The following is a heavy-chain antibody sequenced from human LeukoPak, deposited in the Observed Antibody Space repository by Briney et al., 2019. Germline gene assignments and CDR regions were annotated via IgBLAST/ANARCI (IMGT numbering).Heavy chain of an antibody. CDR3: ARAGGYSYGYLDY. D-gene: IGHD5-18*01. Sequence: PSETLSLTCAVYGGSFSGYYWSWIRQPPGKGLEWIGEINHSGSTNYNPSLKSRVTISVDTSKNQFSPKLSSVTAADTAVYYCARAGGYSYGYLDYWGQGTLVTVSS. J-gene: IGHJ4*02. CDR1: GGSFSGYY. V-gene: IGHV4-34*01. CDR2: INHSGST.